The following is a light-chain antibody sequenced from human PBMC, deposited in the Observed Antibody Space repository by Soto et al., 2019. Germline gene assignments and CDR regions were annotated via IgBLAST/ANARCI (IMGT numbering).Light chain of an antibody. J-gene: IGLJ2*01. CDR3: SSYTISGTYVV. CDR2: DVS. Sequence: QSALTQPASVSGSPGQSITISCTGTSSDVGGYNYVSWYQQHAGKAPKLMIYDVSNRPSGVSNRFSGSKSGNTASLTISGLQAEDEADYYCSSYTISGTYVVLGGGTKLTVL. V-gene: IGLV2-14*03. CDR1: SSDVGGYNY.